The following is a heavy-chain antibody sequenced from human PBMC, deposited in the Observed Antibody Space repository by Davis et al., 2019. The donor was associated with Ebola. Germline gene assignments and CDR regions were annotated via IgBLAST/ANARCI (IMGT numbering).Heavy chain of an antibody. D-gene: IGHD2-2*01. V-gene: IGHV3-7*01. CDR3: ARGRFYCSSSNCFWFDH. Sequence: GESLKISCTTSGFIFSSFWMSWVRQAPGKGLEWVANIKQDGSGKYFVDSVEGRFTISRDNAKNSLYLQMNSLGAEDTAVYYCARGRFYCSSSNCFWFDHWGQGTVVTVSS. CDR2: IKQDGSGK. CDR1: GFIFSSFW. J-gene: IGHJ5*02.